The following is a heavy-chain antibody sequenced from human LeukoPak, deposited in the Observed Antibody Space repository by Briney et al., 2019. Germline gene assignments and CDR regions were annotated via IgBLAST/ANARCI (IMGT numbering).Heavy chain of an antibody. CDR1: GFIYSSYA. J-gene: IGHJ4*02. CDR2: ISNNGGFT. D-gene: IGHD2-15*01. V-gene: IGHV3-23*01. CDR3: AKQLGYCSDGSCYFPY. Sequence: TGGSLRLSCAASGFIYSSYAMHWVRQAPGKGLEWVSAISNNGGFTYYADSVQGRFTISRDNSKSTLCLQMNSLRAEDTAVYYCAKQLGYCSDGSCYFPYWGQGTLVTVSS.